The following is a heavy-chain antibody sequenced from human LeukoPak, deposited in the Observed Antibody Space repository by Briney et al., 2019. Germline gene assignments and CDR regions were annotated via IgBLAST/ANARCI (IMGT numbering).Heavy chain of an antibody. J-gene: IGHJ4*02. CDR1: GYTFTGYY. CDR3: AIHPTPSIAARGRGTHYFDY. Sequence: ASVKVSCKASGYTFTGYYIHWVRQAPGQGLEWMGWINPNSGGTNSAQNFQGRVAMTRDTSISTAYMELSSLRSEDTAVYYCAIHPTPSIAARGRGTHYFDYWGQGTLVTVSS. CDR2: INPNSGGT. D-gene: IGHD6-6*01. V-gene: IGHV1-2*02.